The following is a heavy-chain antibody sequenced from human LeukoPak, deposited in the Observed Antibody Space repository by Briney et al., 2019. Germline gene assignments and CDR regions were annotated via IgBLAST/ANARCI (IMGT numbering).Heavy chain of an antibody. CDR2: IIPIFGTA. Sequence: SVKVSCKASGGTFSSYAINWVRQAPGQGLEWMGGIIPIFGTANYAQKFQGRVTITADESTSTAYMELSSLRSEDTAVYYCARVLRYFVGDYYFDYWGQGTLVTVSS. J-gene: IGHJ4*02. D-gene: IGHD3-9*01. V-gene: IGHV1-69*01. CDR1: GGTFSSYA. CDR3: ARVLRYFVGDYYFDY.